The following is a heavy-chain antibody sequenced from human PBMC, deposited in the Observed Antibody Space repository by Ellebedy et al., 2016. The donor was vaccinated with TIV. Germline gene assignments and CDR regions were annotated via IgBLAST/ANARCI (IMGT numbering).Heavy chain of an antibody. CDR1: GFTFSNFA. J-gene: IGHJ6*02. Sequence: GGSLRLSCAASGFTFSNFAMSWVRQAPGKGLEWVSTIIGTGGTTYYAGSVNGRFTISRDNSKNTLYLQTNSLRADDTAIYYCAKNSGSSAYHVLDVWGQGTTVTVSS. CDR3: AKNSGSSAYHVLDV. D-gene: IGHD3-10*01. CDR2: IIGTGGTT. V-gene: IGHV3-23*01.